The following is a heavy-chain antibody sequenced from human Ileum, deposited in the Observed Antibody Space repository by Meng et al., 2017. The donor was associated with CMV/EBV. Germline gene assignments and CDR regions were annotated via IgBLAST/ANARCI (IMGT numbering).Heavy chain of an antibody. CDR1: GGSISSSNW. CDR2: IYHSGST. D-gene: IGHD3-22*01. Sequence: CAVSGGSISSSNWWSWVRQPPGKGLEWIGEIYHSGSTNYNPSLKSRVTISVDKSKNQFSLKLSSVTAADTAVYYCDLSYDSSGCFDYWGQGTLVTVSS. CDR3: DLSYDSSGCFDY. J-gene: IGHJ4*02. V-gene: IGHV4-4*02.